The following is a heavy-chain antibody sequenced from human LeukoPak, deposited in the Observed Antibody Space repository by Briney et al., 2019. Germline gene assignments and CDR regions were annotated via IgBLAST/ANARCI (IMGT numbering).Heavy chain of an antibody. CDR2: ITSGSSNI. CDR3: ARDPYSGSYGADYYYYMDV. CDR1: GFTFSSYN. D-gene: IGHD1-26*01. V-gene: IGHV3-21*01. Sequence: GGSLRLSCAASGFTFSSYNMNWVRQTPGKGLEWVSSITSGSSNIYYADSVRGRFTISRDNAKSSLYLQMNSLRAEDTAVYYCARDPYSGSYGADYYYYMDVWGKGTTVTISS. J-gene: IGHJ6*03.